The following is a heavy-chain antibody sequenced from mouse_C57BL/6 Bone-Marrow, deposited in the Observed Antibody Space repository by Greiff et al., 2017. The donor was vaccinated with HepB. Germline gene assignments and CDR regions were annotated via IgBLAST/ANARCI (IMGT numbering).Heavy chain of an antibody. D-gene: IGHD2-4*01. CDR2: ISNLAYSI. V-gene: IGHV5-15*01. J-gene: IGHJ4*01. CDR1: GFTFSDYG. Sequence: EVKVVESGGGLVQPGGSLKLSCAASGFTFSDYGMAWVRQAPRKGPEWVAFISNLAYSIYYADTVTGRFTISRENAKNTLYLEMSSLRSEDTAMYYCARVYDYDGDYYAMDYWGQGTSVTVSS. CDR3: ARVYDYDGDYYAMDY.